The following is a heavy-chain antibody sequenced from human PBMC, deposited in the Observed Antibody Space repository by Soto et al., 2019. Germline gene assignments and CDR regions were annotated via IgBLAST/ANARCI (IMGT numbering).Heavy chain of an antibody. CDR2: INHSGST. J-gene: IGHJ4*02. D-gene: IGHD3-9*01. CDR1: GGSFSGYY. V-gene: IGHV4-34*01. Sequence: QVQLQQWGAGLLKPSETLSLTCAVYGGSFSGYYWSWIRQPPGKGLEWIGEINHSGSTNYNPSLKSRVTISVDTSKNQFSLKLSSVTAADTAVYYCARGSVDILTGYFDYWGQGTLVTVSS. CDR3: ARGSVDILTGYFDY.